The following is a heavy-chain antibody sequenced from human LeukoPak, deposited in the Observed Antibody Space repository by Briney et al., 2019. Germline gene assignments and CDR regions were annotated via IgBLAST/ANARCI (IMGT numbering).Heavy chain of an antibody. D-gene: IGHD6-13*01. CDR2: VYTSGST. Sequence: SQTLSLTCTVSGGSINSGTYYWSWIRQPAGKGLEWIGRVYTSGSTYYNPSLKSRVTISVDTTKNQFSLNLSSLTAADTAMYFCARDRGIAAAGNWGQGILVTVS. CDR3: ARDRGIAAAGN. CDR1: GGSINSGTYY. V-gene: IGHV4-61*02. J-gene: IGHJ4*02.